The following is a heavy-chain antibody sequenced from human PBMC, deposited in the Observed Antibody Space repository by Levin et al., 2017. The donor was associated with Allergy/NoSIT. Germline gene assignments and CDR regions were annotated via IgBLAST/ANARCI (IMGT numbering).Heavy chain of an antibody. CDR3: AGEPNSPYYYHYGLDV. V-gene: IGHV4-39*07. CDR2: IYYDGSA. Sequence: SETLSLTCTVSGGSISDDSYYWAWVRQPPGKGLEWIGSIYYDGSAYYNPSLKTRLTISVDTSKNQFSLRVNSVTAADTAVYYCAGEPNSPYYYHYGLDVWGQGTSVTVSS. J-gene: IGHJ6*02. D-gene: IGHD2/OR15-2a*01. CDR1: GGSISDDSYY.